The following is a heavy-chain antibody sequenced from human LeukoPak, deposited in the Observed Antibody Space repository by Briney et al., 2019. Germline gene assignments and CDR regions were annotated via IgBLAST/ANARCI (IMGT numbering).Heavy chain of an antibody. J-gene: IGHJ3*02. CDR1: GFIVSNFV. CDR2: ISKDGTNK. CDR3: AREGHSSGRAGVFDI. Sequence: GGSLRLSCAASGFIVSNFVMHWVRQAPGKGLEWVALISKDGTNKHYPDSVKDRFTISRDNSKNTVYLQINTLSSEDSAIYCCAREGHSSGRAGVFDIWGQGTMVTVSS. D-gene: IGHD6-25*01. V-gene: IGHV3-30*14.